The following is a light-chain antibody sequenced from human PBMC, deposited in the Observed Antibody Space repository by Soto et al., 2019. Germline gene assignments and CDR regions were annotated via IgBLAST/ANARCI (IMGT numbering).Light chain of an antibody. CDR3: QQYETLPIT. CDR1: QDSGNY. Sequence: DIQMTQSPSSLSASVGDRVSITCQASQDSGNYLNWYQQIPGKAPKLLIFDASNLESGVPSRFSGSGSGTDFTFTISSLQPEDIATYYCQQYETLPITFGQGTRLEI. V-gene: IGKV1-33*01. CDR2: DAS. J-gene: IGKJ5*01.